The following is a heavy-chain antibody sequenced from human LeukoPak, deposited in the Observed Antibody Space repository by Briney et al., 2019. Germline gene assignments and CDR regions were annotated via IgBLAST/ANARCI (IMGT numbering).Heavy chain of an antibody. CDR2: ISYDGSNK. D-gene: IGHD6-13*01. J-gene: IGHJ3*02. CDR3: AEIAAAGTGEAFDI. Sequence: GGSLRLSCAASGFTFSSYGMHWVRQAPGKGLEWVAVISYDGSNKYYADSVKGRFTISRDNSKNTLYLQMNSLRAEDTAVYYCAEIAAAGTGEAFDIWGQGTMVTVSS. V-gene: IGHV3-30*03. CDR1: GFTFSSYG.